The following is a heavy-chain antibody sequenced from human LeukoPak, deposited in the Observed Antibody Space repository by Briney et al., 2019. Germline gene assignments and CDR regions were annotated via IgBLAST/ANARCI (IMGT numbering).Heavy chain of an antibody. J-gene: IGHJ4*02. CDR2: SLGGGGNT. CDR3: AKWGDYDVLTGYYVPDY. CDR1: AFTVSNYA. V-gene: IGHV3-23*01. Sequence: QPGASLTLSCAASAFTVSNYAMSWVRHAPGEWRGWVLASLGGGGNTYHADCVKGRFTVSRDNSKSTLYLQMNSLRAEDTALYYCAKWGDYDVLTGYYVPDYWGQGTLVTVSS. D-gene: IGHD3-9*01.